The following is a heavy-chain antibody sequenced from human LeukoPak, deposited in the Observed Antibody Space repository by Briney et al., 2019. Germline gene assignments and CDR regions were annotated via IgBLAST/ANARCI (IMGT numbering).Heavy chain of an antibody. J-gene: IGHJ6*03. CDR1: GGSISSSSYY. CDR3: ASTPRAAWDYYYYYMDV. V-gene: IGHV4-61*01. D-gene: IGHD3-10*01. Sequence: SETLSLTCTVSGGSISSSSYYWSWIRQPPGKGLEWIGYIYYSGSTNYNPSLKSRVTISVDTSKNQFSLKLSSVTAADTAVYYCASTPRAAWDYYYYYMDVWGKGTTVTVSS. CDR2: IYYSGST.